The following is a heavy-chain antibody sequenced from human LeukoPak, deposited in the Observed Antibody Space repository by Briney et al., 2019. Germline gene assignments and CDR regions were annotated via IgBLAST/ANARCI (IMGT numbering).Heavy chain of an antibody. CDR1: GFTFSSYT. J-gene: IGHJ4*02. CDR2: ISTSSIYI. V-gene: IGHV3-21*01. Sequence: GGSLRLSCAASGFTFSSYTMNWVRQAPGKGLEWVSSISTSSIYIYYADSVKGRFTISRDNAKNSLYLQMNSLRAEDTAVYYCARDYYDSSGYSVDYWGQGTLVTVSS. CDR3: ARDYYDSSGYSVDY. D-gene: IGHD3-22*01.